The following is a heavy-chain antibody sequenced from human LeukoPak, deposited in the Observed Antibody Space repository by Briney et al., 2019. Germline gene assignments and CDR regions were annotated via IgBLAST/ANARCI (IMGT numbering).Heavy chain of an antibody. D-gene: IGHD3-22*01. V-gene: IGHV3-20*04. J-gene: IGHJ6*03. CDR2: INWGGTNI. CDR1: GFKFEDYG. Sequence: GGSLRLSCVGSGFKFEDYGMNWVRQVPGKGLEWVSGINWGGTNIGYADSVKGRFTISRDNAKNALYLQMNSLRAEDTALYFCARQDTDSRDWYFYYIDVWGKGTTVIVSS. CDR3: ARQDTDSRDWYFYYIDV.